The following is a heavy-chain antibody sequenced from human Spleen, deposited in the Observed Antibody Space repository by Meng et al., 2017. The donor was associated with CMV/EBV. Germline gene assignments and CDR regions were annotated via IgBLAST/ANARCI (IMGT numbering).Heavy chain of an antibody. CDR2: VNSDGSST. CDR1: GFTFTGYW. V-gene: IGHV3-74*01. J-gene: IGHJ3*02. Sequence: GGSLRLSCAASGFTFTGYWMHWVRQAPGKGLVWVSNVNSDGSSTNYADSVKGRFTISRDNAKNSLYLQMNSLRAEDTAVYYCARDNQRYYDFWSGSSSHAFDIWGQGTMVTVSS. D-gene: IGHD3-3*01. CDR3: ARDNQRYYDFWSGSSSHAFDI.